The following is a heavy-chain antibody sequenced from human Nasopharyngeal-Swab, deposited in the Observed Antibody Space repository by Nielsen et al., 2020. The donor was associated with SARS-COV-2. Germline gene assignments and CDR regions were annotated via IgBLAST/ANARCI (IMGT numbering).Heavy chain of an antibody. CDR3: VRSSSWYYFDY. J-gene: IGHJ4*02. CDR2: IYYNRNT. V-gene: IGHV4-39*01. D-gene: IGHD6-13*01. Sequence: RQAPGKGLEWIGNIYYNRNTYQNPSLKSRLTISVDKSKNQFSLQLSSVTAADTAVYYCVRSSSWYYFDYWAQGTQVTVSS.